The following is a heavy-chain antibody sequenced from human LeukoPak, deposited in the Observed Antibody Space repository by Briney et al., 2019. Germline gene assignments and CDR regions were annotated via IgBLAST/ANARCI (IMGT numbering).Heavy chain of an antibody. CDR3: AKASVGQGYCSGGSCYCFDY. CDR1: GFTFSSYG. V-gene: IGHV3-30*18. Sequence: PGRSLRLSCAASGFTFSSYGMHWVRQAPGKGLEWVAVISYDGSNKYYADSVKGRFTISRDNSKNTLYLQMNSLRAEDTAVYYCAKASVGQGYCSGGSCYCFDYWGQGTLVTVSS. J-gene: IGHJ4*02. D-gene: IGHD2-15*01. CDR2: ISYDGSNK.